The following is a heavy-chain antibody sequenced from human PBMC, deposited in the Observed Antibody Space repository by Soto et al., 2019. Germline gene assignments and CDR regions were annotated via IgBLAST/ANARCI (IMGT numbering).Heavy chain of an antibody. CDR2: IYYSGST. J-gene: IGHJ6*03. CDR1: GGSISSSSYY. CDR3: ARHRSPPGYYYYMDV. V-gene: IGHV4-39*01. Sequence: QLQLQESGPGLVKPSETLSLTCTVSGGSISSSSYYWGWIRQPPGKGLEWIGSIYYSGSTYYNPSLKSRVPLSLATPKNLFPLKLSSVPAADPAVYYWARHRSPPGYYYYMDVGGKGTTVTVSS.